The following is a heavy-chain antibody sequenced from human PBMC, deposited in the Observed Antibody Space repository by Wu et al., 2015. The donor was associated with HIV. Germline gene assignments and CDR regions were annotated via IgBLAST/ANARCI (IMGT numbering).Heavy chain of an antibody. J-gene: IGHJ3*02. D-gene: IGHD3-10*01. CDR1: GYTSVNCP. CDR3: TTLRGGYYAGSDIPAAFDI. CDR2: FDPKDGEI. Sequence: QVPLVQSGAEVRKPGASVKVSCKVSGYTSVNCPCNWVRQTPGKGLEWMGGFDPKDGEIVYAQNFQGRLTMTEDTSTDTAYVELRSLRFEDTAVYYCTTLRGGYYAGSDIPAAFDIWGQGTMVTVSP. V-gene: IGHV1-24*01.